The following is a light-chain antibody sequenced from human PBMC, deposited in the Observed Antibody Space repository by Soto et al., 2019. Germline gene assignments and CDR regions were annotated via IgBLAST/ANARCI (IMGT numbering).Light chain of an antibody. CDR2: GAS. J-gene: IGKJ1*01. CDR3: QQYHTSPLT. Sequence: EIVLRQSPATLSVSPGESATLXXRASQSVSSNLAWYQQKRGQAPRGXIYGASIRATGIPDRFSGSGSGTDFTLTISRLEPEDFALYYCQQYHTSPLTFGQGTKVDIK. CDR1: QSVSSN. V-gene: IGKV3-20*01.